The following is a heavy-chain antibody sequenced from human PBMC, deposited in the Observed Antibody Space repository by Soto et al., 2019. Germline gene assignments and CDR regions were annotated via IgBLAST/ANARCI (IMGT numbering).Heavy chain of an antibody. CDR1: GYSFTSYC. Sequence: GESLKISCKSSGYSFTSYCISWVRQMPGKGLEWMGRIDPSDSYTNYSPSFQGHVTISADKSISTAYLQWSSLKASDNAMYYCARQGIAVAGISQGQWGQGTLVTVT. CDR3: ARQGIAVAGISQGQ. D-gene: IGHD6-19*01. V-gene: IGHV5-10-1*01. J-gene: IGHJ4*02. CDR2: IDPSDSYT.